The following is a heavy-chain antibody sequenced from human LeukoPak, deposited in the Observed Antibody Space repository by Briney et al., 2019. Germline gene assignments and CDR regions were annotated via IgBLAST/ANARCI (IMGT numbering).Heavy chain of an antibody. V-gene: IGHV1-8*03. D-gene: IGHD1-1*01. CDR3: ARGRRGGTTKKNYYYMDV. Sequence: GASVKVSCKASGYTFTGYYIHWVRQATGQGLEWMGWMNPNSGNTGYAQKFQGRVTITRNTSISTACMELSSLRSEDTAVYYCARGRRGGTTKKNYYYMDVWGKGTTVTVSS. CDR2: MNPNSGNT. J-gene: IGHJ6*03. CDR1: GYTFTGYY.